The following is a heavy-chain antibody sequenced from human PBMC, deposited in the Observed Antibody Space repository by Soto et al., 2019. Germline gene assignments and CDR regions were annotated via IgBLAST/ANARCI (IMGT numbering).Heavy chain of an antibody. CDR2: ISGSGGSI. Sequence: EVQLLESGGGLVQPGGSLRVSCAASGWTFTYSVMTWVRQAPGKGLEWVSGISGSGGSIYYADSVKGRFTISRDNSKNTLLLQMNSLRAEDTAMYYCARVRDGYTYGSLDLWGQGTLVTVSS. J-gene: IGHJ5*02. V-gene: IGHV3-23*01. CDR1: GWTFTYSV. CDR3: ARVRDGYTYGSLDL. D-gene: IGHD5-18*01.